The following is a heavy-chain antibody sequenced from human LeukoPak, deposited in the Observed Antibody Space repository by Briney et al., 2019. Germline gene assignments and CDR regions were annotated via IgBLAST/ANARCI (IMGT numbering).Heavy chain of an antibody. V-gene: IGHV4-4*07. D-gene: IGHD6-19*01. CDR1: GGSISSYY. CDR2: IYTSGST. CDR3: VSNQGQWLFSD. Sequence: SETLSLTCTVSGGSISSYYWSWIRQPAGKGLEWIGRIYTSGSTNYNPSLKSRVTMSVDTSKNQFSLRLSSVTAADTAVYYCVSNQGQWLFSDWGQGTLVTVSS. J-gene: IGHJ4*02.